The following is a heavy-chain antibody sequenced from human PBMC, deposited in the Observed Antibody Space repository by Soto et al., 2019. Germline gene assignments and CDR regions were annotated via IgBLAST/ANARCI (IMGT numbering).Heavy chain of an antibody. CDR2: ISYDGSNK. J-gene: IGHJ4*02. V-gene: IGHV3-30*18. D-gene: IGHD3-22*01. CDR1: GFTFSSYG. Sequence: QVQLVESGGGVVQPGRSLRLSCAASGFTFSSYGMHWVRQAPGKGLEWVAVISYDGSNKYYADSVKGRFTISRDNSKNTLYLQMNSLRAEDTAVYYCAKNYDSSGYHTDYFDYWGQGTLVTVSS. CDR3: AKNYDSSGYHTDYFDY.